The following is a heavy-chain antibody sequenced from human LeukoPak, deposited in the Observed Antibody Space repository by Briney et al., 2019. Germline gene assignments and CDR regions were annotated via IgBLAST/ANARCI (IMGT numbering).Heavy chain of an antibody. J-gene: IGHJ3*02. D-gene: IGHD3-22*01. CDR3: VANNPPGSGYYYFNAFDI. Sequence: ASVKVSCKVSGYTLTELSMHWVRQAPGKGLEWMGGFDPEDGETIYAQKFQGRVTMTEDTSTDTAYMELSSLRSEDTAVYYCVANNPPGSGYYYFNAFDIWGQGTMVTVSS. CDR1: GYTLTELS. V-gene: IGHV1-24*01. CDR2: FDPEDGET.